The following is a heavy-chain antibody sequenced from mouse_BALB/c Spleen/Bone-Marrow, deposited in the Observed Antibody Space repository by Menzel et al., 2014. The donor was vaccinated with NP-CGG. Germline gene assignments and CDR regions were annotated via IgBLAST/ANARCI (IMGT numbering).Heavy chain of an antibody. CDR2: IYPGNSDT. V-gene: IGHV1-5*01. Sequence: EVQLQQSGTVLARPGAAVKMSCKASGYTFSNYWMHWVKQRPGQGLEWIGTIYPGNSDTTYNQKFKGKAKLTAVTSTSTAYMELSSLTNEDSAVYYCTTLARSDFDYWGQGTTFTVSS. D-gene: IGHD3-1*01. CDR3: TTLARSDFDY. J-gene: IGHJ2*01. CDR1: GYTFSNYW.